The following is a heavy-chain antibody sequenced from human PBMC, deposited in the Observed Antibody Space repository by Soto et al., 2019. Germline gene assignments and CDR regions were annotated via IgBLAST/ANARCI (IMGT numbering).Heavy chain of an antibody. V-gene: IGHV1-2*04. CDR2: INPNSGGT. D-gene: IGHD5-12*01. Sequence: ASVKVSCKASGYTFTGYYMHWVRQAPGQGLEWMGWINPNSGGTNYAQKFQGWVTMTRDTSISTAYMELSRLRSDDTAVYYCARDSGYDRPYYYYYMAVWGKGTTVTVSS. CDR1: GYTFTGYY. CDR3: ARDSGYDRPYYYYYMAV. J-gene: IGHJ6*03.